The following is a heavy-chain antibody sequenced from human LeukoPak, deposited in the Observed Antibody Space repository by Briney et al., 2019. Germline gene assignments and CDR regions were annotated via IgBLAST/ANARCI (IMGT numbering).Heavy chain of an antibody. D-gene: IGHD6-13*01. Sequence: PSETLSLTCTVSGGSISSYYWSWIRRPPGKGLEWIGYIYYSGSTNYNPSLKSRVTISVDTSKNQFSLKLSSVTAADTAVYYCARNPQQLSYYYYMDVWGKGTTVTVSS. V-gene: IGHV4-59*01. CDR1: GGSISSYY. J-gene: IGHJ6*03. CDR2: IYYSGST. CDR3: ARNPQQLSYYYYMDV.